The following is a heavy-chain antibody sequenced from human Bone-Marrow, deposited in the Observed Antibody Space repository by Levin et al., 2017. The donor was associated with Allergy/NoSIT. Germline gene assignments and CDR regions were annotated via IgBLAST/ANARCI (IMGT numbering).Heavy chain of an antibody. D-gene: IGHD6-19*01. V-gene: IGHV3-23*01. CDR1: GFTFSSYT. J-gene: IGHJ4*02. Sequence: GGSLRLSCAASGFTFSSYTMTWVRQAPGKGLEWVSAIIGSGAGTYYGDYVKGRFTISRDNSKNTLYLQMHSLRPEDTAVYYCAKLGIVVAETDYWGQGTLVTVSS. CDR3: AKLGIVVAETDY. CDR2: IIGSGAGT.